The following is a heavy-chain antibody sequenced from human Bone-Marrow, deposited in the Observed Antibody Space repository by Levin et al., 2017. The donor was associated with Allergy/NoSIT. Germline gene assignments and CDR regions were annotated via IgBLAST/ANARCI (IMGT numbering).Heavy chain of an antibody. J-gene: IGHJ3*02. CDR3: ARDRGGSYPDAFDI. D-gene: IGHD1-26*01. Sequence: GGSLRLSCAASGFTFSSYWMSWVRQAPGKGLEWVANIKQDGSEKYYVDSVKGRFTISRDNAKNSLYLQMNSLRAEDTAVYYCARDRGGSYPDAFDIWGQGTMVTVSS. V-gene: IGHV3-7*01. CDR1: GFTFSSYW. CDR2: IKQDGSEK.